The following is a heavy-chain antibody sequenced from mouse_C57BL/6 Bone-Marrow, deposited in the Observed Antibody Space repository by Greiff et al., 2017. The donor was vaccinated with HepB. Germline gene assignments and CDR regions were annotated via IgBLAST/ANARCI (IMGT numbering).Heavy chain of an antibody. D-gene: IGHD1-1*01. CDR1: GYTFTSYG. J-gene: IGHJ3*01. Sequence: QVQLKESGAELARPGASVKLSCKASGYTFTSYGISWVKQRTGQGLEWIGEIYPRSGNTYYNEKFKGKATLTADKSSSTAYMELRSLTSEDSAVYFCPPLLRYPRFAYWGQGTLVTVSA. CDR2: IYPRSGNT. CDR3: PPLLRYPRFAY. V-gene: IGHV1-81*01.